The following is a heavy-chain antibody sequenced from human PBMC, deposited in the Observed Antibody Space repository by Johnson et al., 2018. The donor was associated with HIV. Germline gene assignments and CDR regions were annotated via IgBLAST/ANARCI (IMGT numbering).Heavy chain of an antibody. CDR1: GFTFSSYG. V-gene: IGHV3-30*03. Sequence: QVQLVESGGGVVQPGRSLRLSCAASGFTFSSYGMYWVRQAPGKGLEWVALISYDGSNKYYADSVKGRFTISRDNSKNTLYLQMNRLRSEDTAVYYCASVYYNILTGYYYDALDMWGQGTMVTVSS. J-gene: IGHJ3*02. CDR3: ASVYYNILTGYYYDALDM. CDR2: ISYDGSNK. D-gene: IGHD3-9*01.